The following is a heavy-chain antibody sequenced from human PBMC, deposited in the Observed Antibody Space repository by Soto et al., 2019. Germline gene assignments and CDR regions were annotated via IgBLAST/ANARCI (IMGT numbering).Heavy chain of an antibody. Sequence: PGESLKISCAASGFTFSSYSMNWVRQAPGKGLEWVSSISSSSSYIYYADSVKGRFTISRDNAKNSLYLQMNSLRAEDTAVYYCARDMQQLATTFDYWGQGTPVTVSS. CDR3: ARDMQQLATTFDY. CDR2: ISSSSSYI. J-gene: IGHJ4*02. CDR1: GFTFSSYS. V-gene: IGHV3-21*01. D-gene: IGHD6-13*01.